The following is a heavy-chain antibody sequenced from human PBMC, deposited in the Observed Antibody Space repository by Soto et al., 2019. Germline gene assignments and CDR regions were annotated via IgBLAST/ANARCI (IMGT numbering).Heavy chain of an antibody. CDR3: ARGKPIVVVNYYFDY. Sequence: PSETLSLTCTVSGGSISSYYWSWIRQPPGKGLEWIGYIYYSGSTNYNPSLKSRVTISVDTSKNQFSLKLSSVTAADTAVYYCARGKPIVVVNYYFDYWGQGTLVTV. D-gene: IGHD3-22*01. V-gene: IGHV4-59*01. J-gene: IGHJ4*02. CDR2: IYYSGST. CDR1: GGSISSYY.